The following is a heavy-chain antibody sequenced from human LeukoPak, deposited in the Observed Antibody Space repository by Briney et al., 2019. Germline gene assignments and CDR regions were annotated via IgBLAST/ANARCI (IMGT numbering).Heavy chain of an antibody. D-gene: IGHD6-19*01. CDR2: ISSGSTYI. J-gene: IGHJ5*02. V-gene: IGHV3-21*06. CDR1: RFTLSNYS. Sequence: GGSLRLSCTASRFTLSNYSMNWVRQAPGKGLEWVSSISSGSTYIYYADSVKGRFTISRDNAKNSVFLQMNSLRAEDTAVYYCARDGSGWYEGDTWFDPWGQGTLVTVSS. CDR3: ARDGSGWYEGDTWFDP.